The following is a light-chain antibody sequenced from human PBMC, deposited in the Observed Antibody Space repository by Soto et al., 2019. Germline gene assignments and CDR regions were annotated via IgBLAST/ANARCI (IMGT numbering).Light chain of an antibody. J-gene: IGLJ3*02. V-gene: IGLV1-47*01. CDR3: AAWDVSLRGGV. CDR1: SSNIGSNY. CDR2: RSN. Sequence: QSVLTQPPSASGTPGQRVTISCSASSSNIGSNYVYWYQQLPGTAPKLLIYRSNQRPSGVPDRISGSKSGTSASLAISGLRSEDEADYYCAAWDVSLRGGVFGGGTKLTVL.